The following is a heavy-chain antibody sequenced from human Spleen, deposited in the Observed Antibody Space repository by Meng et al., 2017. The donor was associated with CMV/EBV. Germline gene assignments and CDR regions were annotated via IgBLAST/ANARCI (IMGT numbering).Heavy chain of an antibody. Sequence: SGGSISRSSYYWGWIRQPPGKGLEWIGSIYYSGSTYYNPSLKSRVTISVDTSKNQFSLKLSSVTAADTAVYYCARVVGGRRPNWVDPWGQGTLVTVSS. J-gene: IGHJ5*02. D-gene: IGHD3-16*01. V-gene: IGHV4-39*07. CDR1: GGSISRSSYY. CDR3: ARVVGGRRPNWVDP. CDR2: IYYSGST.